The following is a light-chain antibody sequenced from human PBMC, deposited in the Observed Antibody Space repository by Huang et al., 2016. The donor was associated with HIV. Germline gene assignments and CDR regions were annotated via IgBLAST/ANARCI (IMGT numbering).Light chain of an antibody. CDR3: QQYGSSPTT. Sequence: EIVLTQSPGTLSLSPGERVTLSFRANQDIDNNELAWYRQKRGQAPTLLILAASRGATGIPDRFSVSGSGTEFTLSISRLEHEDFAVFYCQQYGSSPTTFGQGTKLEIK. J-gene: IGKJ2*01. CDR1: QDIDNNE. CDR2: AAS. V-gene: IGKV3-20*01.